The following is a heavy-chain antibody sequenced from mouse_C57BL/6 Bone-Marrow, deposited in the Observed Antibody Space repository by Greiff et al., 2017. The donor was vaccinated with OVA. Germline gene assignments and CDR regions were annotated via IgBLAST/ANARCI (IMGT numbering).Heavy chain of an antibody. V-gene: IGHV7-1*01. CDR1: GFTFSDFY. Sequence: EVKLMESGGGLVQSGRSLRLSCATSGFTFSDFYMEWVRQAPGKGLEWIAASRNKANDYTTEYSASVKGRFIVSRDTSQSILYLQMNALRAEDTAIYYCARDAYYYCSSSYFDVWGTGTTVTVSS. CDR3: ARDAYYYCSSSYFDV. CDR2: SRNKANDYTT. D-gene: IGHD1-1*01. J-gene: IGHJ1*03.